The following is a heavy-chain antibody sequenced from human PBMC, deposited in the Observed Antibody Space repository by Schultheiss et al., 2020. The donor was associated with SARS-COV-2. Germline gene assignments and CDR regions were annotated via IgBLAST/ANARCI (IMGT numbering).Heavy chain of an antibody. CDR1: GFTFSSYA. CDR2: ISRSSSTI. V-gene: IGHV3-48*04. CDR3: AKEERGLQLWDLDY. J-gene: IGHJ4*02. Sequence: GGSLRLSCAASGFTFSSYAMHWVRQAPGKGLGWVSYISRSSSTIYYADSVKGRFTISRDNAKNSLYLQMNSLRAEDTAVYYCAKEERGLQLWDLDYWGQGALVTVSS. D-gene: IGHD5-18*01.